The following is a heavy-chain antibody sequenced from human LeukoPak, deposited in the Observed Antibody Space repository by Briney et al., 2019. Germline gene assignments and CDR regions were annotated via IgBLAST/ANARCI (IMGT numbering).Heavy chain of an antibody. V-gene: IGHV3-30-3*01. D-gene: IGHD3-16*01. CDR2: ISYDGSSK. Sequence: PGGSLRLSCTASGFTFSYYAMHWARQAPGKGLEWVAVISYDGSSKYYADSVKGRFTISRDNSINALYLQMNSLRLDDTAVYYCVGEIGPRSFDYWGQGTLVTVSS. CDR3: VGEIGPRSFDY. J-gene: IGHJ4*02. CDR1: GFTFSYYA.